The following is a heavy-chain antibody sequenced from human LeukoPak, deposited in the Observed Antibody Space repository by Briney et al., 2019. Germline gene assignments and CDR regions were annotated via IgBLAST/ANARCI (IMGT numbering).Heavy chain of an antibody. CDR2: ISAYNGNT. CDR1: GYTFTSYG. Sequence: EASVKVSCKASGYTFTSYGISWVRQAPGQGLEWMGWISAYNGNTNYAQKLQGRVTMTTDTSTSTAYMELRSLRSDDTAVYYCARGLYSGYENYYYYMDVWGKGTTVTISS. V-gene: IGHV1-18*01. D-gene: IGHD5-12*01. J-gene: IGHJ6*03. CDR3: ARGLYSGYENYYYYMDV.